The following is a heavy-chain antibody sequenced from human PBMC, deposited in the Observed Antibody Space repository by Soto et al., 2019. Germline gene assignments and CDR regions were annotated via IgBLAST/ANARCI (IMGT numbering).Heavy chain of an antibody. J-gene: IGHJ3*02. CDR2: IYDSGDT. Sequence: PSETLSLTCTVSGDSNSSHYWNWIRQPPGKGLEWIGHIYDSGDTNYNPSLGSRVSISLDTSKKQFSLKLTSATAADTAVYFCARSTFRHAFDIWGQGTMVTVSS. CDR3: ARSTFRHAFDI. CDR1: GDSNSSHY. V-gene: IGHV4-59*11. D-gene: IGHD2-21*01.